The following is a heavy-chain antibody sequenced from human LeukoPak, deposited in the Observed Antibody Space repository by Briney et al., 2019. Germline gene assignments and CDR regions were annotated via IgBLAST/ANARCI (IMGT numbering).Heavy chain of an antibody. J-gene: IGHJ6*01. CDR2: IWYDGSNK. CDR3: ARSFRSSSWYNTPSGMDV. Sequence: PGGSLRLSCAASGFTFSSYGMHWVRQAPGKGLEWVSVIWYDGSNKYYADSVKGRFTISRDNSKNTLSLQMNSLRADDTAVYYCARSFRSSSWYNTPSGMDVWGKGTTVTVSS. CDR1: GFTFSSYG. V-gene: IGHV3-33*01. D-gene: IGHD6-13*01.